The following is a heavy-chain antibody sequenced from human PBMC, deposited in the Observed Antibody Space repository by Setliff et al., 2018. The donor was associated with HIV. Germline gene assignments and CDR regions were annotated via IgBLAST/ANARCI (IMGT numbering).Heavy chain of an antibody. J-gene: IGHJ4*02. Sequence: SETLSLTCTVSGGSISNYYWNWIRQPPGKGLEWIGYIYASGSTNYNPSLKSRVTISVDTSKNQFSLKLSSVTAADTAVYYCARGFRGYSSIMYYFDYWGQGTLVTVSS. V-gene: IGHV4-4*08. CDR1: GGSISNYY. CDR3: ARGFRGYSSIMYYFDY. D-gene: IGHD6-13*01. CDR2: IYASGST.